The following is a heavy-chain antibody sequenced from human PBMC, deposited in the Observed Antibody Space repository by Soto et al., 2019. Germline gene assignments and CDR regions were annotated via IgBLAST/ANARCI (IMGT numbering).Heavy chain of an antibody. Sequence: SETLSLTCTVSGGSINSGGYSWTWIRQPPGKGLEWIVFIYHTGTTYYNPSLKSRVTISVGTSKNQFSLKLSSVTAADTAVYYCARADYSPNWFDPWGQGTLVTVSS. CDR2: IYHTGTT. J-gene: IGHJ5*02. CDR3: ARADYSPNWFDP. CDR1: GGSINSGGYS. V-gene: IGHV4-30-2*01. D-gene: IGHD2-15*01.